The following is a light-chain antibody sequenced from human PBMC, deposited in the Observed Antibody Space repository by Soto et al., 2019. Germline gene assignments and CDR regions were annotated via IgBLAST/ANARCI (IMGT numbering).Light chain of an antibody. CDR3: QQRNNWPPYT. CDR1: QSVTSY. Sequence: EIVLTQSPATLSLSPGERATLSCRASQSVTSYLAWYQQKPGQAPRLLIYDASNWATGIPARFSGSGSGTDFTLTISSLEPEDFAVYYCQQRNNWPPYTFGQGTKLEIK. CDR2: DAS. J-gene: IGKJ2*01. V-gene: IGKV3-11*01.